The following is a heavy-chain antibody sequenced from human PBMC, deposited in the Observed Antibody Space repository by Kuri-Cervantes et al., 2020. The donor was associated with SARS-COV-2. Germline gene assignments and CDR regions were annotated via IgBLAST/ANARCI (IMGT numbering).Heavy chain of an antibody. CDR2: ISYDGGNK. CDR1: GFTFLSYA. Sequence: GEPLKFSCAASGFTFLSYAMHGVRQAPGKGLEWVSVISYDGGNKYFAESVKGRFTITRDNSKNTLYLQMSSLRAEDTAMYYCARDRIGVHDSWGQGTLVTVSS. J-gene: IGHJ4*02. D-gene: IGHD2-15*01. V-gene: IGHV3-30-3*01. CDR3: ARDRIGVHDS.